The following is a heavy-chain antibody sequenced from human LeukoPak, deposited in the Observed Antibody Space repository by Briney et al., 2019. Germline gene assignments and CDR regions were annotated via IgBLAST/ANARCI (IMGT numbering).Heavy chain of an antibody. CDR1: GGSIISSNW. CDR2: IYHSGST. J-gene: IGHJ4*02. D-gene: IGHD2-2*01. Sequence: SGTLSLTCAVSGGSIISSNWCSWVRQPPGKGLEWIGEIYHSGSTNYNPSLKSRVTISVDKSKSQFSLELTSVTAADTALYYCARGGYCSSTSCYVFDSWGQGTPVTVSS. CDR3: ARGGYCSSTSCYVFDS. V-gene: IGHV4-4*02.